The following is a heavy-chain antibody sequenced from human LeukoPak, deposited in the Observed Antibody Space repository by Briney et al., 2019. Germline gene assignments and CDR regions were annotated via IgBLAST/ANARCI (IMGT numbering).Heavy chain of an antibody. CDR3: ARDLVAARPGWFDP. CDR1: GYTFSTYG. CDR2: ISAYNGDA. D-gene: IGHD6-6*01. Sequence: ASVKVSCKASGYTFSTYGIGWMRQAPGQGLEWMGWISAYNGDAKYAQKFQGRVTMTTETPTSTAYMELRSLRYDDTAVYYCARDLVAARPGWFDPWGQGTLVTVSS. V-gene: IGHV1-18*01. J-gene: IGHJ5*02.